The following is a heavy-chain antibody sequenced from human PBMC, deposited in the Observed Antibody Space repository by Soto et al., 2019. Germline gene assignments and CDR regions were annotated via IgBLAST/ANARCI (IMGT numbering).Heavy chain of an antibody. Sequence: GGSLRLSCAASGFTFSSYWMHWVRQAPGKGLVWVSRINSDGSSTSYADSVKGRFTISRDNAKNTLYLQMNSLRVEDTAVYYCARPENRNSWGNGPDYWGQGTLVTVSS. CDR3: ARPENRNSWGNGPDY. CDR1: GFTFSSYW. V-gene: IGHV3-74*01. J-gene: IGHJ4*02. D-gene: IGHD3-16*01. CDR2: INSDGSST.